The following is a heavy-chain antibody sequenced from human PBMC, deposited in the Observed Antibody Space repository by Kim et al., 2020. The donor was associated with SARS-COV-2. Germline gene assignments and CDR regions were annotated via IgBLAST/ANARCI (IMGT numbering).Heavy chain of an antibody. CDR1: GFTFSGSA. CDR3: TSYDILTDGGAFDI. V-gene: IGHV3-73*01. D-gene: IGHD3-9*01. J-gene: IGHJ3*02. Sequence: GGSLRLSCAASGFTFSGSAMHWVRQASGKGLEWVGRIRSKANSYATAYAASVKGGFTISRDDSKNTAYLQMNSLKTEDTAVYYCTSYDILTDGGAFDIWGQGTMVTVSS. CDR2: IRSKANSYAT.